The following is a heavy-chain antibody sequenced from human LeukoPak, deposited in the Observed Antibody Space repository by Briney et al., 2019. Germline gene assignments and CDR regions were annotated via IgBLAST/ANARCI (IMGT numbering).Heavy chain of an antibody. D-gene: IGHD3-10*01. CDR2: ISDTGGST. CDR1: GLTFSNYA. Sequence: GGSLRLSCAASGLTFSNYAMSWVRQAPGKGLEWVSSISDTGGSTYYADSVKGRFTISRDNSKNTLYLQMNSLRAEDTAVYYCAKEPAYFYGSGSFSHYLDYWGQGTLVTGTS. CDR3: AKEPAYFYGSGSFSHYLDY. V-gene: IGHV3-23*01. J-gene: IGHJ4*02.